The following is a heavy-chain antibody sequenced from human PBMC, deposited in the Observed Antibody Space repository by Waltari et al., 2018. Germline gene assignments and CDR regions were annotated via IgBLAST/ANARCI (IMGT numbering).Heavy chain of an antibody. CDR3: ARGGGYSYGFNWFDP. D-gene: IGHD5-18*01. CDR1: GGSISSYY. CDR2: IYYSGST. Sequence: QVQLQESGPGLVKPSETLSPTCTVSGGSISSYYWSWIRQPPGKGLEWIGYIYYSGSTNYNPSLKSRVTISVDTYKNQFSLKLSSVTAADTAVYYCARGGGYSYGFNWFDPWGQGTLVTVSS. J-gene: IGHJ5*02. V-gene: IGHV4-59*01.